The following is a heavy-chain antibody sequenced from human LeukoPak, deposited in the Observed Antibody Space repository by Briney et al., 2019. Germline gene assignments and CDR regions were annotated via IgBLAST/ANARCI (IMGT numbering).Heavy chain of an antibody. Sequence: GGTLRLSCSASGFTISNAWMRWVGQAQGKEREWVVRINSKTDGGTTDYAAPVKGRFTISRDDSKNTLYLQMNSLKTEDTAVYYCTTDRPWPAGLLNAFDIWGQGTMVTVSS. CDR3: TTDRPWPAGLLNAFDI. D-gene: IGHD2-15*01. V-gene: IGHV3-15*01. J-gene: IGHJ3*02. CDR1: GFTISNAW. CDR2: INSKTDGGTT.